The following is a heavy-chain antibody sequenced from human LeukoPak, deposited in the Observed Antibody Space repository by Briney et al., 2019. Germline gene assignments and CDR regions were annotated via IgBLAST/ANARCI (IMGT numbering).Heavy chain of an antibody. V-gene: IGHV3-21*04. J-gene: IGHJ3*02. CDR2: ISTSSSYI. CDR1: GFTFSRNS. D-gene: IGHD1-26*01. CDR3: AKDRFYSGSPRAFDM. Sequence: GGSLRLSCAASGFTFSRNSMNWVRQAPGKGLEWVSSISTSSSYIYYADSVKGRFTISRDNARNTLYLQMNSLRAEDTALYYCAKDRFYSGSPRAFDMWGRGTMVTVSS.